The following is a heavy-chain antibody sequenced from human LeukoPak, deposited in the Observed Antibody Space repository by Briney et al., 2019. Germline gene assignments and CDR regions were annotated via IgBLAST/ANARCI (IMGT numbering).Heavy chain of an antibody. V-gene: IGHV3-30-3*01. J-gene: IGHJ4*02. Sequence: GGSLRLSCAASGFTFSSYAMHWVRQAPGKGLEWVAVISYDGSNKYYADSVKGRFTISRDNSKNTLYLQMNSLRAEDTAVYYCARSCPTYYYDSSDPRAQVDYWGQGTLVTVSS. CDR3: ARSCPTYYYDSSDPRAQVDY. CDR1: GFTFSSYA. D-gene: IGHD3-22*01. CDR2: ISYDGSNK.